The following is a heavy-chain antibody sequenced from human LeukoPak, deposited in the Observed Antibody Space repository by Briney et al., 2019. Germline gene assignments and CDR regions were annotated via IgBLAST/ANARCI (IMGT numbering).Heavy chain of an antibody. CDR1: GFTFSNYN. CDR3: AKSLVSDS. J-gene: IGHJ4*02. Sequence: GGSLRLSCAASGFTFSNYNMNWVRQAPGRGLEWISSISSTGSTVYYADSVKGRFTISRDNAKNSLYLQMNSLRDEDTALYYCAKSLVSDSWGQGTLVTVSS. CDR2: ISSTGSTV. V-gene: IGHV3-48*02. D-gene: IGHD3-16*01.